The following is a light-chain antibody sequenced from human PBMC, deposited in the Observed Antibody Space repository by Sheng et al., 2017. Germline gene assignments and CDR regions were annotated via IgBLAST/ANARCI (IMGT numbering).Light chain of an antibody. J-gene: IGKJ4*01. CDR1: QDISTS. Sequence: DIQMTQSPSSLSASVGDRVTITCQASQDISTSLNWYHQKPGKAPKLLIYDASNLKSGGPSRFSGGGSGTTFIFTISSLQPEDIGTYYCQQNQNLPPAFGEGPRWRSN. V-gene: IGKV1-33*01. CDR2: DAS. CDR3: QQNQNLPPA.